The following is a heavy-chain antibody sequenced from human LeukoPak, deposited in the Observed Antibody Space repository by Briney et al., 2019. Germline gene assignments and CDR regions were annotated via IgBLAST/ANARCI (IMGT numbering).Heavy chain of an antibody. Sequence: PGGSLRLSCAASGFTFSSYWMSWVRPAPGKGLEWVANIKQDGSEKYYVDSVKGRFTISRDNAKNSLYLQMNSLRAEDTAVYYCARDQRARVRGVMGYYYYYMDVWGKGTTVTVSS. D-gene: IGHD3-10*01. J-gene: IGHJ6*03. CDR2: IKQDGSEK. CDR3: ARDQRARVRGVMGYYYYYMDV. V-gene: IGHV3-7*01. CDR1: GFTFSSYW.